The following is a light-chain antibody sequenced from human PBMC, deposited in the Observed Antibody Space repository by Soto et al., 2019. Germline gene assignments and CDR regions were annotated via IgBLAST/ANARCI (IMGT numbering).Light chain of an antibody. CDR1: QSISSY. J-gene: IGKJ1*01. Sequence: DNQMTQSPSSLSASVGDRVTITCRASQSISSYLNWYQQKPVKAPKLLIYAASSLQSGVPSRFSGSGSGTDFTLTISSLQPEDFATYYCQQSYSNLTWTFGQGTKVEIK. V-gene: IGKV1-39*01. CDR3: QQSYSNLTWT. CDR2: AAS.